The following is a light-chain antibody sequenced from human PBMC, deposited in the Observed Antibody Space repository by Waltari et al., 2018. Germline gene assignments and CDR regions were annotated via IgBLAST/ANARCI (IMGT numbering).Light chain of an antibody. V-gene: IGKV1-5*03. J-gene: IGKJ4*01. Sequence: IQLTQSPSSLSASLGDRVTITCRASQSVDIWLAWYQQKPGKAPKLLIYKTSTLQSGAPSRFSGSGSGTEFRLTISSLQPGDSATYYCQQYNLSPITFGGGTKVEI. CDR2: KTS. CDR1: QSVDIW. CDR3: QQYNLSPIT.